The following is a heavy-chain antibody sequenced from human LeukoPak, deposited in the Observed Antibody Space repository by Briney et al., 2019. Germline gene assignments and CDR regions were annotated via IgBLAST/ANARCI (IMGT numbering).Heavy chain of an antibody. D-gene: IGHD2-15*01. Sequence: GGSLRLSCAASGFTFSSYSMNWVRQAPGKGLEWVSYISNSSTIYYADSVKGRFTISRDNAKNSLYLQMNSLRAEDTAVYYCARERIYGDYVDYWGQGTLVTVSS. J-gene: IGHJ4*02. V-gene: IGHV3-48*01. CDR1: GFTFSSYS. CDR2: ISNSSTI. CDR3: ARERIYGDYVDY.